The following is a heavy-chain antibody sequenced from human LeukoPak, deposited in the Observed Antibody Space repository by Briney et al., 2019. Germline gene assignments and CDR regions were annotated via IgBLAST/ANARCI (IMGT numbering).Heavy chain of an antibody. J-gene: IGHJ4*02. Sequence: GGSLRLSGAASGFTFSSYAMHWVRQAPGKGLEWVAVISYDGSNKYYADSVKGRFTISRDNSKNTLYLQMNSLRAEDTAVYYCAREGQQLVSPLDYWGQGTLVTVSS. CDR1: GFTFSSYA. D-gene: IGHD6-13*01. V-gene: IGHV3-30-3*01. CDR2: ISYDGSNK. CDR3: AREGQQLVSPLDY.